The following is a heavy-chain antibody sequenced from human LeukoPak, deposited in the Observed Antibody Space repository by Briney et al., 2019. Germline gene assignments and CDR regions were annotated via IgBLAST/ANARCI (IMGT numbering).Heavy chain of an antibody. D-gene: IGHD1-26*01. V-gene: IGHV4-39*07. Sequence: SETLSLTCTVSGGSISSGDYYWSWIRQPPGKGLEWIGEINHSGSTNYNPSLKSRVTISVDTSKNQFSLKLSSVTAADTAVYYCASTLGATVYYYGMDVWGQGTTVTVSS. J-gene: IGHJ6*02. CDR3: ASTLGATVYYYGMDV. CDR1: GGSISSGDYY. CDR2: INHSGST.